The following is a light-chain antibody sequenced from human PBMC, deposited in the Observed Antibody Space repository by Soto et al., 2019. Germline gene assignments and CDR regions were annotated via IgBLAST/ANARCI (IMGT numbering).Light chain of an antibody. CDR1: QSVSSY. J-gene: IGKJ1*01. CDR3: QQYSSPPRT. Sequence: EIVLTQSPDSLSLSPGERATVSCRASQSVSSYLAWYQQKPGQAPRLLIYGASSRATGFPDRFSGSGSGTDFSLSISRLEPEDSAVYYCQQYSSPPRTFGQGTKVEIK. V-gene: IGKV3-20*01. CDR2: GAS.